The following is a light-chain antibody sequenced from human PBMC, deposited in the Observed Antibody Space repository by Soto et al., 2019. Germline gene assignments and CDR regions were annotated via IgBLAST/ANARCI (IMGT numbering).Light chain of an antibody. CDR2: AAS. CDR3: QQTHSIPPT. J-gene: IGKJ2*01. CDR1: HIGDTS. Sequence: DIQMTQSPSSLSASVGDRVTVTCRTSHIGDTSLNWYQQKPGKAPKLLIYAASSVQSGVPARLSGSGSATFFTLTIHNLQPDDFATYFCQQTHSIPPTFGPGTKVHIK. V-gene: IGKV1-39*01.